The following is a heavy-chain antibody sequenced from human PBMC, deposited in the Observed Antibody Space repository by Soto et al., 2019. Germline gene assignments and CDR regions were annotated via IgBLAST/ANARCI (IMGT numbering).Heavy chain of an antibody. D-gene: IGHD2-2*01. V-gene: IGHV4-4*07. CDR2: IYTSGST. Sequence: SETLSLTCTVSGGSISSYYWSWIRQPAGKGLEWIGRIYTSGSTNYNPSLKSRVTMSVDTSKSQFSLKLSSVTAADTAVYYCARTRNPYCSSTSCPLKDYYYYGMDVWGQGTTVTVSS. CDR1: GGSISSYY. J-gene: IGHJ6*02. CDR3: ARTRNPYCSSTSCPLKDYYYYGMDV.